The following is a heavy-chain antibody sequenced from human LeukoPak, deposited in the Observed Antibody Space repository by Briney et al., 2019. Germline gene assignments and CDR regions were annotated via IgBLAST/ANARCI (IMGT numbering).Heavy chain of an antibody. CDR1: GYTFTGYY. CDR3: ARSCSSTGCVGY. J-gene: IGHJ4*01. Sequence: ASVKVSCKASGYTFTGYYMHWVRQAPGQGLEWMGWINPNSGGTNYAQKFQGRVTMTRDTSISTAYMELSRLRSDDTAVYYCARSCSSTGCVGYWGHGTLVTVSS. CDR2: INPNSGGT. V-gene: IGHV1-2*02. D-gene: IGHD6-13*01.